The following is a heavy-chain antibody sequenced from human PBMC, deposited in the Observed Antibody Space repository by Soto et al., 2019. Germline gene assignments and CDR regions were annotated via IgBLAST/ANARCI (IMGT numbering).Heavy chain of an antibody. CDR2: ISSSRSYI. CDR1: GFNFSNYG. D-gene: IGHD2-2*01. CDR3: ARSDCTSTSCYVVWFDP. Sequence: EVQVVESGGGLVKPGGSLRLSCVASGFNFSNYGMNWVRQAPGKGLEWVSYISSSRSYISYEGSMKGRFTISRDNAKNSVYLQMASLRAEDTAVYYCARSDCTSTSCYVVWFDPWGQGTLVTVSS. J-gene: IGHJ5*02. V-gene: IGHV3-21*01.